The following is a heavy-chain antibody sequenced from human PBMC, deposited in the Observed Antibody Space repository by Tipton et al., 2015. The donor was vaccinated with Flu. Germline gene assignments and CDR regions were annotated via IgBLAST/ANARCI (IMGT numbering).Heavy chain of an antibody. CDR1: GFTSCIFA. Sequence: SGFTSCIFAMHWVRQAPGKGLEWVAFTRCDGSDKNYADSVKGRFTVSRDNFKNTLYLQMNSLRTDDTAVYYCAQDLDYWGQGTLVTVSS. CDR3: AQDLDY. J-gene: IGHJ4*02. V-gene: IGHV3-30*02. CDR2: TRCDGSDK.